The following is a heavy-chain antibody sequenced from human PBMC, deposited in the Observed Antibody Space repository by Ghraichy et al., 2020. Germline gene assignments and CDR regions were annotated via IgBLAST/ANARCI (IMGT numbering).Heavy chain of an antibody. CDR1: GGSISSSSYY. J-gene: IGHJ6*03. V-gene: IGHV4-39*07. Sequence: SETLSLTCTVSGGSISSSSYYWGWIRQPPGKGLEWIGSIYYSGSTYYNPSLKSRVTISVDTSKNQFSLKLSSVTAADTAVYYCARDEYDFWSLYYYMDVWGKGTTVTVSS. D-gene: IGHD3-3*01. CDR3: ARDEYDFWSLYYYMDV. CDR2: IYYSGST.